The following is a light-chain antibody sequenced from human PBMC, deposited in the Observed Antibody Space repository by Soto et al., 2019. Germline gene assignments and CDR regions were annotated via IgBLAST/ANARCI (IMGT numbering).Light chain of an antibody. J-gene: IGKJ1*01. V-gene: IGKV3-15*01. CDR3: QQYNNWPPWT. CDR1: QSVSNN. Sequence: EIVKTQSPATLSVSPGERATLSCRASQSVSNNLAWYQQKPGQAPRLLIYGASTRATGIPARFSDSGSGTEFTLTIGSLQSEDFAVYYCQQYNNWPPWTFGQGTKVEIK. CDR2: GAS.